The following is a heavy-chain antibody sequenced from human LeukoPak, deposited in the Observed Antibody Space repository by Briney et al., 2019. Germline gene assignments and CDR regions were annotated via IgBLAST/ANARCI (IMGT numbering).Heavy chain of an antibody. D-gene: IGHD3-22*01. CDR1: GFTFSSYA. CDR3: ARDDSSGYYGY. Sequence: PGGSLRLSCAASGFTFSSYAMHWVRQAPGKGLEWVAVISYDGSNKYCADSVKGRFTISRDNSKNTLYLRMNSLRAEDTAVYYCARDDSSGYYGYWGQGTLVTVSS. J-gene: IGHJ4*02. V-gene: IGHV3-30*04. CDR2: ISYDGSNK.